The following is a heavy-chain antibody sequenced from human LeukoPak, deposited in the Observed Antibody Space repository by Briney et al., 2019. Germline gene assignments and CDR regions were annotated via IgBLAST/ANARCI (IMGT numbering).Heavy chain of an antibody. CDR3: ARDEYYYASGISAGIDY. V-gene: IGHV1-46*01. D-gene: IGHD3-10*01. Sequence: ASVKVSCKAFGYTFTSNYMHWVRQAPGQGPEWMGVISPSGGSTTYAQKFQGRVTLTRDMSTSTDCLELSSLRSDDTAVYHCARDEYYYASGISAGIDYWGQGTLVTVSS. J-gene: IGHJ4*02. CDR1: GYTFTSNY. CDR2: ISPSGGST.